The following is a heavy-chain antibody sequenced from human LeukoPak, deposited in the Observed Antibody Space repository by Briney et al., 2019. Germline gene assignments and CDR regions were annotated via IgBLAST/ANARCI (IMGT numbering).Heavy chain of an antibody. Sequence: GGSLRLSCAASGFTFSSFGINWVRQAPGKGLEWLSYIGTTSSTIYYADSVRGRFTISRDNAKNSLFPQMDSLRDEDTAVYYCARSGKTGTTTHYYAMDVWDQGTAVTVSS. J-gene: IGHJ6*02. D-gene: IGHD1-1*01. CDR2: IGTTSSTI. CDR1: GFTFSSFG. V-gene: IGHV3-48*02. CDR3: ARSGKTGTTTHYYAMDV.